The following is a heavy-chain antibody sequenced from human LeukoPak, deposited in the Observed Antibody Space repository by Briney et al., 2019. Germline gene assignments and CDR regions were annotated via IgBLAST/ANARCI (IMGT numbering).Heavy chain of an antibody. D-gene: IGHD5-18*01. CDR3: AKAGYSYGNLEY. Sequence: GGSLRLSCAASGFTFSGYAMSWVRQAPGKGLEWVSTISDNGGRTYYADSVKGRFTISRDNSKNTLYLQMNSLRAEDTAVYYCAKAGYSYGNLEYWGQGTLVTVSS. CDR2: ISDNGGRT. V-gene: IGHV3-23*01. CDR1: GFTFSGYA. J-gene: IGHJ4*02.